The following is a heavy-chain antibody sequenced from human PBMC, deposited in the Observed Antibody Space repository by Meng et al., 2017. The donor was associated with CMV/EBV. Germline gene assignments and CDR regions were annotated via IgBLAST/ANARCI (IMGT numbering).Heavy chain of an antibody. CDR1: GFTFDDYA. J-gene: IGHJ3*02. D-gene: IGHD2-8*01. CDR2: ISWNSGSI. CDR3: AGPLYPKGTDAFDI. Sequence: SLKISCAASGFTFDDYAMHWVRQAPGKGLEWVSGISWNSGSIGYVDSVKGRFTISRDNAKNSLYLQMNSLRAEDTAVYYCAGPLYPKGTDAFDIWGQGTMVTVSS. V-gene: IGHV3-9*01.